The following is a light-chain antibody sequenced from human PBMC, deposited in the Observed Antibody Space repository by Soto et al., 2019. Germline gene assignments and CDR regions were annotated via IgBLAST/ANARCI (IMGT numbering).Light chain of an antibody. Sequence: DIQMTQSPSSLSASVGDRVTITCRASQGIDNHLAWYQQKPGKVPKLLIYVASTLESGVPSRFSGSASGTEFTLTISSLQPEDVATYYCQNYNGASRFGGGTKVEIK. CDR3: QNYNGASR. CDR2: VAS. J-gene: IGKJ4*01. CDR1: QGIDNH. V-gene: IGKV1-27*01.